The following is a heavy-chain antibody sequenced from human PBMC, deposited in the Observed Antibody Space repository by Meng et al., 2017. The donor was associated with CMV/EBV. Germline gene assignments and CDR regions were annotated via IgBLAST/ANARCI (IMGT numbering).Heavy chain of an antibody. CDR1: GFTFSSYG. J-gene: IGHJ1*01. D-gene: IGHD2-2*01. Sequence: GGSLRLSCAASGFTFSSYGMHWVRQAPGKGLEWVAFIRYDGSNKYYADSVKGRFTISRGNSKNTLYLQMNSLRAEDTAVYYCAKGSRHNIVVVPAPPEYFQHWGQGTLVTVSS. CDR3: AKGSRHNIVVVPAPPEYFQH. V-gene: IGHV3-30*02. CDR2: IRYDGSNK.